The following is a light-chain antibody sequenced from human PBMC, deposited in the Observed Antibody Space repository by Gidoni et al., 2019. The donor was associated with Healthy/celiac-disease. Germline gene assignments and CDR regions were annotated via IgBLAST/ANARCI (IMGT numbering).Light chain of an antibody. CDR3: QQRSNWPPT. V-gene: IGKV3-11*01. CDR2: DAS. CDR1: QSLSSS. Sequence: DIVFTQSPATLALSPGERATLSCRASQSLSSSLAWYQQKPGQAPRLLIYDASNRAPGIPARFSGSGAGTDFTLTSSRLAPEDVAVYYWQQRSNWPPTFGGGTKVEIK. J-gene: IGKJ4*01.